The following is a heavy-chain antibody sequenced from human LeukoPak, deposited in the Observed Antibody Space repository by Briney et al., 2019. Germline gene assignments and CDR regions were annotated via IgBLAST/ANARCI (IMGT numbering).Heavy chain of an antibody. V-gene: IGHV3-9*01. CDR1: GFTFDEHA. CDR2: ISWNSGSI. CDR3: VKDGGVGSGSWDVFDI. D-gene: IGHD3-10*01. J-gene: IGHJ3*02. Sequence: GRSLRLSCAASGFTFDEHAMHWVRQAPGKGLEWVSGISWNSGSIGYVDSVKGRFTISRDNAKNSLYLQMNSLRTEDTALYYCVKDGGVGSGSWDVFDIWGQGTMVTVSS.